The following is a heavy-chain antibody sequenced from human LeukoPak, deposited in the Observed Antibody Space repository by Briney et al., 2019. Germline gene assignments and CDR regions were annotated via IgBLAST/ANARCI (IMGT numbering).Heavy chain of an antibody. CDR2: IWYDGSNK. V-gene: IGHV3-33*08. D-gene: IGHD3-22*01. Sequence: GGSLRLSCAASGFTFSSYAMSWVRQAPGKGLEWVALIWYDGSNKYYADSVKGRFTISRDNSKNTLYLQMNSLRAEDTALYYCARPLFNYDSSGLTYWGQGTLVTVSS. CDR1: GFTFSSYA. CDR3: ARPLFNYDSSGLTY. J-gene: IGHJ4*02.